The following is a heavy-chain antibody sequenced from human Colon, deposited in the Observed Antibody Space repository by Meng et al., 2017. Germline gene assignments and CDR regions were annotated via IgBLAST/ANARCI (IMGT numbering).Heavy chain of an antibody. CDR1: GGSFSGYY. V-gene: IGHV4-34*02. J-gene: IGHJ5*02. Sequence: QGKLPQWGAGRLEPSETLSLPCSVYGGSFSGYYWSWIRQPPGKGLEWIGEINHSGTTNFNPSLESRVTISIDTSKNQISLNVTSLTAADTAVYYCARGLFSRLRSLWFDPWGQGTLVTVSS. D-gene: IGHD2/OR15-2a*01. CDR2: INHSGTT. CDR3: ARGLFSRLRSLWFDP.